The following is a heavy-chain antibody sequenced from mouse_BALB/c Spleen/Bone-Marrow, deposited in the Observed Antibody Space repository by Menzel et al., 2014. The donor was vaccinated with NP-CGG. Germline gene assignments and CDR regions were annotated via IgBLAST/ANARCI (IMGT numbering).Heavy chain of an antibody. CDR2: IYPGDGDT. D-gene: IGHD1-1*01. J-gene: IGHJ4*01. V-gene: IGHV1-80*01. CDR1: GYAFSNYW. CDR3: AKILRADYAMDY. Sequence: VQLQQSGAELVRPGSSVKISCKASGYAFSNYWMNWVKQRPGQGLEWIGQIYPGDGDTNYNGKFKGKATLTADKSSSTAYMQLSSLTSEDSAVYFCAKILRADYAMDYWGQGTSVTVSS.